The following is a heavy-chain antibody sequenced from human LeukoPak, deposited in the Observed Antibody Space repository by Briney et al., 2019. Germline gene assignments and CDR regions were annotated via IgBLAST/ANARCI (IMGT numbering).Heavy chain of an antibody. CDR3: ARENGDYYGSSGWIGSYYYYMDV. J-gene: IGHJ6*03. D-gene: IGHD3-22*01. CDR1: GGSISSYY. Sequence: SETLSLTCTVSGGSISSYYWSWIRQPAGKGLEWIGRIYTSGSTNYNPSLKSRVTMSVDTSKNQFSLKLSSVTAADTAVYYCARENGDYYGSSGWIGSYYYYMDVWGKGTTVTVSS. CDR2: IYTSGST. V-gene: IGHV4-4*07.